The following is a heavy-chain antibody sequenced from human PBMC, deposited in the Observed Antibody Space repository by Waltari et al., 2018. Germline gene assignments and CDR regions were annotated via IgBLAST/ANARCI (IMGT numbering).Heavy chain of an antibody. J-gene: IGHJ4*02. CDR2: IKEDGSQR. CDR3: VKGGGNFHS. Sequence: EVQLVESGGGLVQPGESLRLSCVASGFLFSNCWMDWVRQAPGKGLEWVANIKEDGSQRYYVDSVNGRFTISRDNAKNSLYLQMNSLRVEDTAVFYCVKGGGNFHSWGQGTLVTVS. V-gene: IGHV3-7*03. D-gene: IGHD1-1*01. CDR1: GFLFSNCW.